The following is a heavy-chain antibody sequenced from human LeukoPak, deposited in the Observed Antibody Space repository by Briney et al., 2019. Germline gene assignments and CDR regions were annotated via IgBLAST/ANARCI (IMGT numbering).Heavy chain of an antibody. J-gene: IGHJ5*02. CDR1: GGSISSGGYY. Sequence: SETLSLTCTVSGGSISSGGYYWSWIRQHPGKGLEWIGHIYYSGTYYNPSLKNRITISVDTSKNQFSLNLSSVTAADTAVYYCARSRRWFGYQCRFDPWGQGTLVTVSS. D-gene: IGHD3-10*01. V-gene: IGHV4-30-4*08. CDR2: IYYSGT. CDR3: ARSRRWFGYQCRFDP.